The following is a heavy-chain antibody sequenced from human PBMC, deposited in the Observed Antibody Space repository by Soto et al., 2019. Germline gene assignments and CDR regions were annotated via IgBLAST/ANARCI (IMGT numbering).Heavy chain of an antibody. CDR3: ARGLSSSWMGY. V-gene: IGHV4-34*01. CDR2: INHSGST. J-gene: IGHJ4*02. CDR1: GGSFSGYY. D-gene: IGHD6-13*01. Sequence: QVQLQQWGAGLLKPSDTLSLTCAVYGGSFSGYYWSWIRQPPGKGLEWIGEINHSGSTNYNPSLRSGVTISIDTSKNHFSLKLSSMTAADTAVYYWARGLSSSWMGYWGQGTLVTVSS.